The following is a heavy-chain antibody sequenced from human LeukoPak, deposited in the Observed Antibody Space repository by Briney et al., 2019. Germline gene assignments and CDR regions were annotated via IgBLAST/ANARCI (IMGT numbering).Heavy chain of an antibody. CDR3: AISRGFGELLMYYFDY. Sequence: ASVKVSCKASGGTFSSYAISWVRQAPGQGLEWMGRIIPILGIANYAQKFQGRVTITADKSTSTAYMELSSLRSEDTAVYYCAISRGFGELLMYYFDYWGQGTLVTVSS. CDR1: GGTFSSYA. J-gene: IGHJ4*02. CDR2: IIPILGIA. V-gene: IGHV1-69*04. D-gene: IGHD3-10*01.